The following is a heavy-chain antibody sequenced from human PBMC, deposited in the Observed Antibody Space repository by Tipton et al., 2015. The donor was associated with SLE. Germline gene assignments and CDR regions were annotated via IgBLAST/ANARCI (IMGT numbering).Heavy chain of an antibody. CDR2: IYYSGST. V-gene: IGHV4-39*07. CDR3: ARGPHGSYGFDY. Sequence: TLSLTCTVSGGSISSSSYYWGWIRQPPGKGLEWIGSIYYSGSTYYNPSLKSRVTISVDTSKNQFSLKLSSVTAPDTAVYYCARGPHGSYGFDYWGQGTLVTVSS. D-gene: IGHD4-17*01. J-gene: IGHJ4*02. CDR1: GGSISSSSYY.